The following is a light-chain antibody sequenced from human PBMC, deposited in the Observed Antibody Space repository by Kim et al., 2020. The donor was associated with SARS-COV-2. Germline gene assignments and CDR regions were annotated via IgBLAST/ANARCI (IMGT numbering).Light chain of an antibody. V-gene: IGKV1-5*03. Sequence: DIQMTQSPSTLSASVGDRVTITCRASQSIGTWLAWYQQKSGKAPKLLIYKASTLQTGVPSRFSGSGSGTEFTLTISSLQPDDFATYYCQQSGGTLGQGTKVDIK. J-gene: IGKJ1*01. CDR2: KAS. CDR1: QSIGTW. CDR3: QQSGGT.